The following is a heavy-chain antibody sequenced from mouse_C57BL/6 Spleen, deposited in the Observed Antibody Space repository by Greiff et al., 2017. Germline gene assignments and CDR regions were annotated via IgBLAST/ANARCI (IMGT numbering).Heavy chain of an antibody. CDR3: ARGPILRFYFDY. V-gene: IGHV14-2*01. J-gene: IGHJ2*01. CDR2: IDPEDGET. D-gene: IGHD1-1*01. Sequence: EVQRVESGAELVKPGASVKLSCTASGFNIKDYYMHWVKQRTEQGLEWIGRIDPEDGETKYAPKFQGKATITADTSSNTAYLQLSSLTSEDTAVYYCARGPILRFYFDYWGQGTTLTVSS. CDR1: GFNIKDYY.